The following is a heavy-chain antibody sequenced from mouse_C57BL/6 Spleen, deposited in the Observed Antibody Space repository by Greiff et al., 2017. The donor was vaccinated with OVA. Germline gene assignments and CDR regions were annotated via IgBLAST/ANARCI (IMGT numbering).Heavy chain of an antibody. Sequence: LVESGPELVKPGASVKLSCKASGYTFTSYDINWVKQRPGQGLEWIGWIYSRDGSTKYNEKFKGKATLTVDTSSSTAYMELHSLTSEDSAVYFCARQGWGNSYYFDYWGQGTTLTVSS. CDR1: GYTFTSYD. J-gene: IGHJ2*01. D-gene: IGHD2-1*01. CDR2: IYSRDGST. CDR3: ARQGWGNSYYFDY. V-gene: IGHV1-85*01.